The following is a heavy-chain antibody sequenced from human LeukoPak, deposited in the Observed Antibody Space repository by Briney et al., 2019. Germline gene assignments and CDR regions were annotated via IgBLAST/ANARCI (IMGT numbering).Heavy chain of an antibody. CDR1: GGSISSGDYY. D-gene: IGHD3-10*01. Sequence: PSETLSLTCTVSGGSISSGDYYWSWIRQPPGKGLEWIGYIYYSGSTNYNPSLKSRVTISVDKSKNQFSLKLSSVTAADTAVYYCARDSITMVRGVGFGYYYYYGMDVWGQGTTVTVSS. CDR2: IYYSGST. CDR3: ARDSITMVRGVGFGYYYYYGMDV. J-gene: IGHJ6*02. V-gene: IGHV4-30-4*01.